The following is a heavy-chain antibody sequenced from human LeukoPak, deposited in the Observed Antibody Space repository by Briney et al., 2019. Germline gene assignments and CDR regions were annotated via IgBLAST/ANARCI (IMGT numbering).Heavy chain of an antibody. J-gene: IGHJ4*02. CDR2: ISWNSDSI. CDR1: GFTFDDYV. Sequence: GRSLRLSCAASGFTFDDYVMHWVRQAPGKGLEWVSGISWNSDSIGYADSVKGRFTISKDNAKNSLYLQMNSLRAEDMALYYCAKDIGPLLDYGGNPYFDYWGQGTLVTVSS. V-gene: IGHV3-9*03. CDR3: AKDIGPLLDYGGNPYFDY. D-gene: IGHD4-23*01.